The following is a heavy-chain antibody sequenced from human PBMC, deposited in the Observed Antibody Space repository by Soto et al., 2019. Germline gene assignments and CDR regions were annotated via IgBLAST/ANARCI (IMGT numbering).Heavy chain of an antibody. Sequence: QVQLVESGGGVVQPGRSLRLSCATSAVTFSAYNMHWVRQTPGKGLEWVACIWYDGSNQFYSDSVKGRFSISRDNSKNTLDLQMHRLSPDDTAMYYCVKAVAGQDTWFESWGPGTLVTVDS. D-gene: IGHD6-19*01. V-gene: IGHV3-33*03. CDR2: IWYDGSNQ. J-gene: IGHJ5*01. CDR1: AVTFSAYN. CDR3: VKAVAGQDTWFES.